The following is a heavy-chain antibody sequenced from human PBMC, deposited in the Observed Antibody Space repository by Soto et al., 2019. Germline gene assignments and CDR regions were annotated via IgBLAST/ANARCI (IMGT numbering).Heavy chain of an antibody. CDR2: IIPIFGTA. Sequence: QVQLVQSGAEVKKPGSSVKVSCKASGGTFSSYAISWVRQAPGQGLEWMGGIIPIFGTANYAQKFQGRVTITADESTSAAYRELSSLRSEDTAVYYCASSNYYDSSGYYGNYYYYGMDFWVQGTTFTVAS. J-gene: IGHJ6*02. D-gene: IGHD3-22*01. CDR1: GGTFSSYA. V-gene: IGHV1-69*01. CDR3: ASSNYYDSSGYYGNYYYYGMDF.